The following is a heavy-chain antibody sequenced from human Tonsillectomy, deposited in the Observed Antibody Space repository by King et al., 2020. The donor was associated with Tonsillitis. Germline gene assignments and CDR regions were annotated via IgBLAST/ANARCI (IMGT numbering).Heavy chain of an antibody. CDR1: GGSFSGYY. D-gene: IGHD2-2*01. Sequence: VQLQQWGAGLLKPSETLSLTCAVYGGSFSGYYWSWIRQPPGKGLEWIGEINHSGSTNYNPSLKSRVTISVDTSKNQFSLKLSSVTAADTAVYYCARGQGPICSSTRCYVVWFDPWGQGTLVTVSS. CDR2: INHSGST. J-gene: IGHJ5*02. CDR3: ARGQGPICSSTRCYVVWFDP. V-gene: IGHV4-34*01.